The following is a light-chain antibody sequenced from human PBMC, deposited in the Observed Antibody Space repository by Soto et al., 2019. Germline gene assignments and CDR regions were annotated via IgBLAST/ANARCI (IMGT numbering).Light chain of an antibody. CDR2: GAS. CDR3: QQYNNWLIT. V-gene: IGKV3-15*01. J-gene: IGKJ3*01. Sequence: EIVMTQSPATLSVSPRERATLSCRASQSVSSNLAWYQQKPGQAPRLLIYGASTRATGIPARFSGSGSGTEFTLTISSLQSEDFAVYYCQQYNNWLITFGPGTKVDIK. CDR1: QSVSSN.